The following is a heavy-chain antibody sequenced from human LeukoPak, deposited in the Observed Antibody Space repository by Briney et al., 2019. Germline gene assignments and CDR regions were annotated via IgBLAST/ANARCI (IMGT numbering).Heavy chain of an antibody. CDR3: ARDRWFDA. CDR1: GGSISTYY. J-gene: IGHJ5*02. CDR2: IYYSGST. Sequence: SETLSLTCSVSGGSISTYYWSWIRQPPGKGLEWIGYIYYSGSTNYNPSLKSRVTISVDTSRNQFSLNLNSVTAADTAIYYCARDRWFDAWGQGTLVTVSS. V-gene: IGHV4-59*01.